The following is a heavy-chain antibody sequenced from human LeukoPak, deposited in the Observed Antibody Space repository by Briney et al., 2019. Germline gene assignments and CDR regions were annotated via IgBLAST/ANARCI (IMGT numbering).Heavy chain of an antibody. J-gene: IGHJ4*02. CDR3: ARDKYYYDSSGPLLFDY. V-gene: IGHV4-39*07. CDR1: GGSISSSSYY. D-gene: IGHD3-22*01. CDR2: IYYSGST. Sequence: PSETLSLTCTVSGGSISSSSYYWGWIRQPPGKGLEWIGSIYYSGSTYYNPSLKSRVTISVDTSKNQFSLKLSSVTAADTAVYYCARDKYYYDSSGPLLFDYWGQGTLVTVSS.